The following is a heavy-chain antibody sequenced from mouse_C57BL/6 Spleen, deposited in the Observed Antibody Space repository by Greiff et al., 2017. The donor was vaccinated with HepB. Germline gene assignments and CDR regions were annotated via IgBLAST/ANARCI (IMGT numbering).Heavy chain of an antibody. CDR2: ISNGGGST. D-gene: IGHD2-12*01. V-gene: IGHV5-12*01. Sequence: EVKLMESGGGLVQPGGSLKLSCAASGFTFSDYYMYWVRQTPEKRLEWVAYISNGGGSTYYPDTVKGRFTISRDNAKNTLYLQMSRLKSEDTAMYYCARHSLYSYYAMDYWGQGTSVTVSS. J-gene: IGHJ4*01. CDR1: GFTFSDYY. CDR3: ARHSLYSYYAMDY.